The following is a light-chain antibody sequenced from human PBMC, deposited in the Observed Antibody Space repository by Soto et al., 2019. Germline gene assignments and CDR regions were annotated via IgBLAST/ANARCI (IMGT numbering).Light chain of an antibody. CDR2: DVS. V-gene: IGLV2-14*01. CDR1: GSDVGAYNY. J-gene: IGLJ1*01. CDR3: SSYTTSNTRQIV. Sequence: QSVLTQPASVSGSPGQSITISCSGTGSDVGAYNYVSWYQQHPAKAPKLMIYDVSNRPSGVSDRFSGSKSGNTASLTISGLQAEDEADYYCSSYTTSNTRQIVFGTGTKVTVL.